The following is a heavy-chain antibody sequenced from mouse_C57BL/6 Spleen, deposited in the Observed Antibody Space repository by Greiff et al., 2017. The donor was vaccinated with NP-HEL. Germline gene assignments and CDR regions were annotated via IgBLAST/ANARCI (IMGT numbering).Heavy chain of an antibody. Sequence: EVHLVESGPELVKPGASVKMSCKASGYTFTDYNMHWVKQSHGKSLEWIGYINPNNGGTSYNQKFKGKATLTVNKSSSTAYMELRSLTSEDSAVYYCARSPTGTNYWGQGTTLTVSS. CDR2: INPNNGGT. CDR3: ARSPTGTNY. D-gene: IGHD4-1*02. CDR1: GYTFTDYN. J-gene: IGHJ2*01. V-gene: IGHV1-22*01.